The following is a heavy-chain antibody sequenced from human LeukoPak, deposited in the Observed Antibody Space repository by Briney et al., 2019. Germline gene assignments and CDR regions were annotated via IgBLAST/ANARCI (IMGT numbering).Heavy chain of an antibody. CDR1: GFSISSGYY. CDR3: ARHKYSSGWPPEGAFDI. V-gene: IGHV4-38-2*02. J-gene: IGHJ3*02. Sequence: SETLSLTCTVSGFSISSGYYWAWIRPPPGQGLEWIGSIYHSGSTYYNPSLTSRVTISLDTSKNQFSLKLSSVTAADTAVYYCARHKYSSGWPPEGAFDIWGQGTMVTVSS. CDR2: IYHSGST. D-gene: IGHD6-19*01.